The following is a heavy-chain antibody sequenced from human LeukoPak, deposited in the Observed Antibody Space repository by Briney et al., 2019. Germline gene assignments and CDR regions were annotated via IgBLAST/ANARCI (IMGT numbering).Heavy chain of an antibody. Sequence: GESLKISCKGSGYSFTSYWIGWVRQMPGKGLEWMGTIYPGDSDTRYSPSFQGQVTISADKSISTAYLQWSSLKASDTAMYYCARLRYGSGSPYYYMDVWGKGTTVTVSS. CDR2: IYPGDSDT. V-gene: IGHV5-51*01. CDR1: GYSFTSYW. CDR3: ARLRYGSGSPYYYMDV. J-gene: IGHJ6*03. D-gene: IGHD3-10*01.